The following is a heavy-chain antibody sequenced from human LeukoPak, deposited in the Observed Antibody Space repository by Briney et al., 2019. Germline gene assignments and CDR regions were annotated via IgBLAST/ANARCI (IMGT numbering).Heavy chain of an antibody. V-gene: IGHV4-59*12. CDR2: IYYSGST. D-gene: IGHD2-15*01. Sequence: SETLSLTCTVSGGSISSYYWSWIRQPPGKGLEWIGYIYYSGSTNYNPSLKSRVTISVDTSKNQFSLKLSSVTAADTAVYYCARYHSNRSHRDWGQGTLVTVSS. CDR1: GGSISSYY. CDR3: ARYHSNRSHRD. J-gene: IGHJ4*02.